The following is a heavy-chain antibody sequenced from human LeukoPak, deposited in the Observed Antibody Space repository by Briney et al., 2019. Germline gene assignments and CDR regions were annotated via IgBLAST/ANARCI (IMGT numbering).Heavy chain of an antibody. CDR3: ARGHKRFLEWLSATFFDY. CDR2: MDPNSGNT. Sequence: ASVKVSCKASGYTFTSYDINWVRQATGQGLEWMGWMDPNSGNTGYAQKFQGRVTMTRNTSISTAYMELSSLRSEDTAVYYCARGHKRFLEWLSATFFDYWGRGTLVTVSS. D-gene: IGHD3-3*01. CDR1: GYTFTSYD. V-gene: IGHV1-8*01. J-gene: IGHJ4*02.